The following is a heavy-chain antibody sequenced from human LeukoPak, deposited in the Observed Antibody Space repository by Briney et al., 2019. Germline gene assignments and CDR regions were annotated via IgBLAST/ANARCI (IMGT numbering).Heavy chain of an antibody. Sequence: ASVKVSCKASGYTFTDYYIFWVRQAPGQGLEWMGWINPNSGGSTYARSLQGRVSMTRDTSINTVYMELSRLTYDDTAVYFCARGRGRQYFDYWGQGTLVTVSS. CDR2: INPNSGGS. CDR1: GYTFTDYY. V-gene: IGHV1-2*02. J-gene: IGHJ4*02. CDR3: ARGRGRQYFDY.